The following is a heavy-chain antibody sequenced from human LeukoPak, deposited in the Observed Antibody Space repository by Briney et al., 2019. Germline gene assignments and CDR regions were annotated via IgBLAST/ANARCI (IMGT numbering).Heavy chain of an antibody. D-gene: IGHD4-17*01. V-gene: IGHV3-30*03. Sequence: GGSLRLSCAASGFTFSSYGMHWVRQAPGKGLEWVAVIPYDGSNKYYADSVKGRFTISRDNSKNTLYLQMNSLRAEDTAVYYCASLGDGDYGGDYYGMDVWGQGTTVTVSS. CDR1: GFTFSSYG. CDR3: ASLGDGDYGGDYYGMDV. J-gene: IGHJ6*02. CDR2: IPYDGSNK.